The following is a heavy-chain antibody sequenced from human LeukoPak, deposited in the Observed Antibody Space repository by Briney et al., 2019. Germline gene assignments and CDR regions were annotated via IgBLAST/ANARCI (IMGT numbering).Heavy chain of an antibody. CDR1: GGSISNYY. CDR2: ISYSGSS. CDR3: ARQLDYYDSSGTPLTDAFDI. Sequence: PSETLSLTCTVSGGSISNYYGSWIRQPPGKGLEWIGYISYSGSSDSNPSLKSRVTISGDTSKNQFSLKLNSVTAADTAVYYCARQLDYYDSSGTPLTDAFDIWGQGTMVTVSS. V-gene: IGHV4-59*08. J-gene: IGHJ3*02. D-gene: IGHD3-22*01.